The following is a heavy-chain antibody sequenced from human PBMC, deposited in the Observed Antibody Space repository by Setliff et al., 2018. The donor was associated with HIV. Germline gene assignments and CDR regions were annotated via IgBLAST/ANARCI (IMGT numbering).Heavy chain of an antibody. V-gene: IGHV1-2*02. J-gene: IGHJ6*03. D-gene: IGHD3-22*01. CDR1: GYTFTGYY. CDR2: INPNSGGT. Sequence: ASVKVSCKASGYTFTGYYMHWVRQAPGQGLEWMGWINPNSGGTNYAQKFQGRVTMTRDTSISTAYMELSRLRSDDTAVYYCARARRDSYDRGRRNHYYIDVWGKGTTVTVSS. CDR3: ARARRDSYDRGRRNHYYIDV.